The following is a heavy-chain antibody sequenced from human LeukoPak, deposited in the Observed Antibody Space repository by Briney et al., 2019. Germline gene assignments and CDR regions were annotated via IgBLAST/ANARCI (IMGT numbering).Heavy chain of an antibody. CDR2: IYYXGST. D-gene: IGHD3-10*01. V-gene: IGHV4-59*01. Sequence: SETLSLTCTVSGGSISSYYWSWIRQPPGKGLEWIGYIYYXGSTNXNPXXKSRVTISVDTSKNQFSLKLSSVTAADTAVYYRARLRGSGFDYWGQGTLVTVSS. CDR3: ARLRGSGFDY. CDR1: GGSISSYY. J-gene: IGHJ4*02.